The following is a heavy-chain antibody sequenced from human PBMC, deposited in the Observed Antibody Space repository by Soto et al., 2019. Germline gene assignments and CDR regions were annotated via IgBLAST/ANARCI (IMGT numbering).Heavy chain of an antibody. V-gene: IGHV4-31*03. CDR1: VGALSSGGYY. CDR2: IYYSEST. J-gene: IGHJ5*02. CDR3: ARSVFP. Sequence: QVQLQESGPGLVTPSQTLSLTCTVSVGALSSGGYYWTWIRQHPGKVLEWIGYIYYSESTYYNPSLKSRVTLSVDTSKNQFSLKLSSVTAADTAVYYCARSVFPWGQGTLVTVSS.